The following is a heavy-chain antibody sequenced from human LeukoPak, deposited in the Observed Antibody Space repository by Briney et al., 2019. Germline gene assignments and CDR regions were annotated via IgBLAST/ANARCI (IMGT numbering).Heavy chain of an antibody. CDR1: GFSFSSYA. V-gene: IGHV3-23*01. CDR3: AKDSGCTSTSCYVNWFDP. Sequence: GGSLRLSCAASGFSFSSYAMSWVRQAPGKGLEWVSAISGSGGSTYHADSVKGRFTISRDNSKNTLYLQMKSLRAEDTAVYYCAKDSGCTSTSCYVNWFDPWGQGTLVIVSS. D-gene: IGHD2-2*01. J-gene: IGHJ5*02. CDR2: ISGSGGST.